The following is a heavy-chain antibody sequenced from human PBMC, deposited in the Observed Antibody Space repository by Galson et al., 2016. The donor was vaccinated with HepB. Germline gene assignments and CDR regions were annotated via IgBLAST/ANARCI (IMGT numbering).Heavy chain of an antibody. Sequence: ETLSLTCTVSGDSISKYYCSWIRQPPGKALEWIGYTHYSGSTDYNSSLKSRITMSVDTSKNQFSLKLSSVTAADTALYYCATTYCGGDCYHVSAFDFWGQGTMVTVSS. D-gene: IGHD2-21*02. CDR3: ATTYCGGDCYHVSAFDF. V-gene: IGHV4-59*03. CDR2: THYSGST. CDR1: GDSISKYY. J-gene: IGHJ3*01.